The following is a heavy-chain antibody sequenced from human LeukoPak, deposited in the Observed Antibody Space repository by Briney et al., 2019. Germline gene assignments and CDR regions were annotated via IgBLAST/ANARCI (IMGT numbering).Heavy chain of an antibody. CDR1: GYTFTGYY. CDR2: INPNSGGT. J-gene: IGHJ4*02. Sequence: ASVKVSCKASGYTFTGYYMHWVRQAPGQGLEWMGWINPNSGGTNYAQKFQGRVTMTRDTSISTAYMELSRLRSDDTAVYYCAREEGYCSSTSCYADGYWGQGTLVTVSS. CDR3: AREEGYCSSTSCYADGY. D-gene: IGHD2-2*01. V-gene: IGHV1-2*02.